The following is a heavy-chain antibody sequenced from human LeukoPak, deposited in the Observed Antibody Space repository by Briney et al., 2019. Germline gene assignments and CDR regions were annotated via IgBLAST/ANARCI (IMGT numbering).Heavy chain of an antibody. CDR1: GFTFPTYA. D-gene: IGHD3-22*01. Sequence: GGSLRLSCAASGFTFPTYAMSWVRQAPGKGLEWVSAISGSGGSTYYADSVKGRFTISRDNSKNTLYLQMNSLRAEDTAVYYCAKDGYYDSSAYYYVRYFDLWGRGTLVTVSS. CDR2: ISGSGGST. CDR3: AKDGYYDSSAYYYVRYFDL. V-gene: IGHV3-23*01. J-gene: IGHJ2*01.